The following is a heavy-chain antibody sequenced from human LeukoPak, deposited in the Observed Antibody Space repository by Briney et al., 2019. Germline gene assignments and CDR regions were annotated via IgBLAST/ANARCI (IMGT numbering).Heavy chain of an antibody. CDR1: GFIFSNFG. V-gene: IGHV3-21*01. CDR2: ISSSSTYI. J-gene: IGHJ4*02. Sequence: SGGSLRLSCGTSGFIFSNFGMNWVRQAPRKGLEWVASISSSSTYIYYADSVKGRFTVSRDNAKSSLSLRMNSLRAQDTAVYYCARDWGRDYYDGTGYPLDNWGLGTLVTVSS. CDR3: ARDWGRDYYDGTGYPLDN. D-gene: IGHD3-22*01.